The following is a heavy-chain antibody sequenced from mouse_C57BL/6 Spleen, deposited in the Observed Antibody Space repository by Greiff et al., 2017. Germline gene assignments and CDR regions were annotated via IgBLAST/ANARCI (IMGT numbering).Heavy chain of an antibody. CDR1: GFNIKDYY. CDR2: IDPEDGDT. Sequence: EVQLQQSGAELVRPGASVKLSCTASGFNIKDYYMHWVKQRPEQGLEWIGRIDPEDGDTEYAPKFQGKATMTADTSSNPAYLQLSSLTSEDTSVYYCTLTTVVARAMDYWGQGTSVTVSS. CDR3: TLTTVVARAMDY. D-gene: IGHD1-1*01. J-gene: IGHJ4*01. V-gene: IGHV14-1*01.